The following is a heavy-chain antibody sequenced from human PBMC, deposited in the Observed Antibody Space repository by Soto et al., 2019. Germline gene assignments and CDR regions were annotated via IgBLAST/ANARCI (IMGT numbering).Heavy chain of an antibody. CDR3: AIRPPFWSGYYSFNYYYGMDV. V-gene: IGHV3-23*01. Sequence: LRLSCAASGFTFSSYAMSWVRQAPGKGLEWVSAISGSGGSTYYADSVKGRFTISRDNSKNTLYLQMNSLRAEDTAVYYCAIRPPFWSGYYSFNYYYGMDVWGQGTTVTVSS. CDR2: ISGSGGST. D-gene: IGHD3-3*01. CDR1: GFTFSSYA. J-gene: IGHJ6*02.